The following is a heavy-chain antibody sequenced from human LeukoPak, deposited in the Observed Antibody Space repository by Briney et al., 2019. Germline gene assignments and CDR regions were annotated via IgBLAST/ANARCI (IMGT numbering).Heavy chain of an antibody. CDR3: ARATTYVGVHAFDI. CDR1: GFTFSNYW. J-gene: IGHJ3*02. CDR2: ISDSGGNA. Sequence: GGSLRLSCTATGFTFSNYWMNWVRQAPGKGLEWVSTISDSGGNANHADSVKGRFTISRDNSKNTLYLRMNSLRAEDTAVYYCARATTYVGVHAFDIWGQGTMVTVSS. D-gene: IGHD3-16*01. V-gene: IGHV3-23*01.